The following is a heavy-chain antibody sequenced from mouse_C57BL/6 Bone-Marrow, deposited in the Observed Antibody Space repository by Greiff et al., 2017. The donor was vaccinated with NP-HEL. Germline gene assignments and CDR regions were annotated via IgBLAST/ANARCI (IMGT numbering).Heavy chain of an antibody. D-gene: IGHD2-2*01. V-gene: IGHV1-69*01. Sequence: QVHVKQPGAELVMPGASVKLSCKASGYTFTSYWMHWVKQRPGQGLEWIGEIDPSDSYTNYNQKFKGKSTLTVDKSSSTAYMQLSSLTSEDSAVYYCAMVTTEAMDYWGQGTSVTVSS. CDR1: GYTFTSYW. CDR2: IDPSDSYT. CDR3: AMVTTEAMDY. J-gene: IGHJ4*01.